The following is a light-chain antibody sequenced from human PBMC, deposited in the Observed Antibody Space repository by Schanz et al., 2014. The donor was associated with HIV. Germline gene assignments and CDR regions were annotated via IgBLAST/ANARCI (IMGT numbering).Light chain of an antibody. Sequence: ETVLTQSPGSLSLSPGERATLSCRASQSISNTYLAWYQQKPGQAPRLLLYGASSGATGIPDRFSGSGSGTDFNLTISRLEPEDFAVYYCQQYVTSPTFGQGTRLEIK. CDR2: GAS. J-gene: IGKJ5*01. V-gene: IGKV3-20*01. CDR1: QSISNTY. CDR3: QQYVTSPT.